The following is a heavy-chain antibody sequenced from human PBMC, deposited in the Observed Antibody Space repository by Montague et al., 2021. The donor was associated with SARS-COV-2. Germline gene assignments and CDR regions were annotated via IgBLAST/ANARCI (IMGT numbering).Heavy chain of an antibody. CDR3: ARQEPIVVVVAAARGWFDP. CDR2: IYYSGST. V-gene: IGHV4-39*01. D-gene: IGHD2-15*01. J-gene: IGHJ5*02. Sequence: SETLSLTCTVSGGSISSSSYYWGWIRQPPGKGLEWIGSIYYSGSTYYNPSLKSRVTISVDTSKNQFSLKLSSVTAPDTAVYYCARQEPIVVVVAAARGWFDPWGQGTLVTVSS. CDR1: GGSISSSSYY.